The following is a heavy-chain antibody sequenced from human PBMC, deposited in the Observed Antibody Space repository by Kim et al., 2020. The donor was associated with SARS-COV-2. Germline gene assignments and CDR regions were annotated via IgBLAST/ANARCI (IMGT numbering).Heavy chain of an antibody. CDR1: GFTFSSYA. CDR3: AKDWSQGFWSGYYLRVDRTYHNDAFDI. Sequence: GGSLRLSCAASGFTFSSYAMSWVRQAPGKGLEWVSAISGSGGSTYYADSVKGRFTISRDNSKNTLYLQMNSLRAEDTAVYYCAKDWSQGFWSGYYLRVDRTYHNDAFDIWGQGTMVTVSS. D-gene: IGHD3-3*01. J-gene: IGHJ3*02. V-gene: IGHV3-23*01. CDR2: ISGSGGST.